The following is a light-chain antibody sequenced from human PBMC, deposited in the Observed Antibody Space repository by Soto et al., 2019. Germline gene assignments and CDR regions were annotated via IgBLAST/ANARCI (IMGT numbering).Light chain of an antibody. CDR1: QSVLYSSNNKNY. CDR2: WAS. V-gene: IGKV4-1*01. J-gene: IGKJ5*01. CDR3: QQYNNWPSIT. Sequence: DIVMTQSPDSLAVSLGERATINCKSSQSVLYSSNNKNYLAWYQQKPGQPPKLLIYWASTRESGVPDRFSGSGSGTEFTLTISSLQSEDFAVYYCQQYNNWPSITFGQGTRREIK.